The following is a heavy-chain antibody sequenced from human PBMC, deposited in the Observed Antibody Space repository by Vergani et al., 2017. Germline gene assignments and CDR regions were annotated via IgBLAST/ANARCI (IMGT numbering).Heavy chain of an antibody. V-gene: IGHV4-34*01. CDR3: ARRAERWETLLRDDFDV. CDR1: GGSLSGYY. J-gene: IGHJ3*01. CDR2: INHSGTI. Sequence: QVQLQQWGPGLLKPSETLSLTCAVYGGSLSGYYWSWIRLAPGKGLEWIGEINHSGTINYNPTLKSPFDVSIDTSRDHFSLKLRSVSAADTAVYFCARRAERWETLLRDDFDVWGQGTFVTVSP. D-gene: IGHD1-26*01.